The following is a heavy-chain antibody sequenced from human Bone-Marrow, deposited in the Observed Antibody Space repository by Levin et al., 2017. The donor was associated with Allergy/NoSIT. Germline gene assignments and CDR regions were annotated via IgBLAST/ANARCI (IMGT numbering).Heavy chain of an antibody. CDR3: ARDSLDFWSGYRPNYYYYYGMDV. V-gene: IGHV3-33*01. Sequence: PGGSLRLSCAASGFTFSSYGMHWVRQAPGKGLEWVAVIWYDGSNKYYADSVKGRFTISRDNSKNTLYLQMNSLRAEDTAVYYCARDSLDFWSGYRPNYYYYYGMDVWGQGTTVTVSS. CDR1: GFTFSSYG. D-gene: IGHD3-3*01. CDR2: IWYDGSNK. J-gene: IGHJ6*02.